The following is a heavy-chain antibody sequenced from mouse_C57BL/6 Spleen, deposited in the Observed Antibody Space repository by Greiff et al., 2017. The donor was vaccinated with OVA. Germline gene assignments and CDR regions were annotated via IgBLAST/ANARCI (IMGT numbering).Heavy chain of an antibody. CDR3: ARNEGLRFYAMGD. Sequence: QVQLKESGPGLVQPSQCLSITCTASGFSFPRYGVHWVRQSPGKGLEWLGVIWSGGSTDDNAAVISRLSISKDNSKSQVFLKMNSLQADDTAIYYCARNEGLRFYAMGDWGQGTSVTVSS. CDR2: IWSGGST. J-gene: IGHJ4*01. V-gene: IGHV2-2*01. D-gene: IGHD1-1*01. CDR1: GFSFPRYG.